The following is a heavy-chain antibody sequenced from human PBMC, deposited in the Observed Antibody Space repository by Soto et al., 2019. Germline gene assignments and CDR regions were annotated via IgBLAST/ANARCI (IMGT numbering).Heavy chain of an antibody. D-gene: IGHD2-21*01. CDR1: GFTFGTYG. V-gene: IGHV3-33*01. CDR3: ARAACGGQCPCNY. CDR2: IWYDGSVK. J-gene: IGHJ4*02. Sequence: QVQLVESGGAVVQPGRCLRLSCAASGFTFGTYGMHWVRQAPGKGLEWVAGIWYDGSVKTYADSVKGRFSISRDNSQNAVYLQRNTLSAEDTAVYYCARAACGGQCPCNYWGQGTMGTVSA.